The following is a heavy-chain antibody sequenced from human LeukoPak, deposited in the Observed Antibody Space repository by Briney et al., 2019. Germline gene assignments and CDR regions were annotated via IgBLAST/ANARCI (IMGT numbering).Heavy chain of an antibody. Sequence: PSQTLSLTRTVSGGSISSGSYYWSWIRQPAGKGLEWIGRIYTSGSTNYNPSLKSRVTISVDTSKNQFSLKLSSVTAADTAVYYCAREGGLMVRGVLRYGMDVWGQGTTVTVSS. CDR3: AREGGLMVRGVLRYGMDV. CDR1: GGSISSGSYY. J-gene: IGHJ6*02. D-gene: IGHD3-10*01. V-gene: IGHV4-61*02. CDR2: IYTSGST.